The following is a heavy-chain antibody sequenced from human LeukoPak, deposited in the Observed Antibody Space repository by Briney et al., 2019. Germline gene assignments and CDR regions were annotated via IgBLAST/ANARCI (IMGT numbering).Heavy chain of an antibody. D-gene: IGHD3-9*01. CDR1: GYTFTSYG. V-gene: IGHV1-18*01. Sequence: ASVKVSCKASGYTFTSYGISWVRQAPGQGLEWMGWISAYNGNTNYAQKLQGRVTMTRDMSTSTVYMELSSLRSEDTAVYYCAREPPGYYNFDYWGQGTLVTVSS. CDR3: AREPPGYYNFDY. CDR2: ISAYNGNT. J-gene: IGHJ4*02.